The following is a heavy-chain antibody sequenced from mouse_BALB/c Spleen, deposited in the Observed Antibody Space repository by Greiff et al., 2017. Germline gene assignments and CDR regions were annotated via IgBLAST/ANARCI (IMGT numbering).Heavy chain of an antibody. Sequence: EVQRVESGGGLVKPGGSLKLSCAASGFTFSDYYMYWVRQTPEKRLEWVATISDGGSYTYYPDSVKGRFTISRDSAKNNLYLQMSSLKSEDTAMYYCARDYYRYDYAMDYWGQGTSVTVSS. J-gene: IGHJ4*01. V-gene: IGHV5-4*02. D-gene: IGHD2-14*01. CDR1: GFTFSDYY. CDR2: ISDGGSYT. CDR3: ARDYYRYDYAMDY.